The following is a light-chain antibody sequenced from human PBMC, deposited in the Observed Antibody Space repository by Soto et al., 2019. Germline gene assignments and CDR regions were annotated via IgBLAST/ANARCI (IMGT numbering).Light chain of an antibody. Sequence: AIQMTQSPSSLSASVGTRVTIPCRASQGIRNDLGWYQQKPGKAPKLLIYAASRLQSGVPSRFSGSGSGTDFTLTISSLQPEDFAIYYCLQDYNYPWTFGQGTKVDIK. CDR2: AAS. J-gene: IGKJ1*01. V-gene: IGKV1-6*01. CDR3: LQDYNYPWT. CDR1: QGIRND.